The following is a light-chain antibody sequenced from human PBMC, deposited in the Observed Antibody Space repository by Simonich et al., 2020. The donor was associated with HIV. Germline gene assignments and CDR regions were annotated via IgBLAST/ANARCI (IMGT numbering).Light chain of an antibody. Sequence: QSALTQPASVSGSPGQSISISCTGTSSDVGGYNYVSWYPQHPGKAPKLIIYDVSKRPSGVSNRFSGSKSGPSASLAISGLQAEDEADYYCAAWDDSLNGPVFGGGTKLTVL. V-gene: IGLV2-14*01. CDR2: DVS. J-gene: IGLJ2*01. CDR3: AAWDDSLNGPV. CDR1: SSDVGGYNY.